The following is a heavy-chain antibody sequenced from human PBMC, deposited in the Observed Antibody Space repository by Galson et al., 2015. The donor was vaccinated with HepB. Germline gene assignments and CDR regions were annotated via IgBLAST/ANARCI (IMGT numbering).Heavy chain of an antibody. V-gene: IGHV3-53*01. CDR1: GFTVNNYY. Sequence: SLRLSCAASGFTVNNYYMSWVRQAPGKGLEWVSLIYSGGTTHYAGSVKGRFTISRNSSINTLYLQMNSLRAEDTAVYYCGRDVGPWGQGALVTVAS. CDR3: GRDVGP. CDR2: IYSGGTT. J-gene: IGHJ5*02.